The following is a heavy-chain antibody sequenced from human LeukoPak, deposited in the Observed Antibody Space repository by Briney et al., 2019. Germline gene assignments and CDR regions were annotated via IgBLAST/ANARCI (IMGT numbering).Heavy chain of an antibody. CDR2: IYTSGST. Sequence: PSETLSLTCTVSGGSISSGSHYWSWIRQPAGKGLEWIGRIYTSGSTNYNPSLKSRVTISIATSKNQFSLKLSSVTAAATAVYYCARDGWFAESRYIDLWGRGTLVTVSS. CDR3: ARDGWFAESRYIDL. V-gene: IGHV4-61*02. J-gene: IGHJ2*01. CDR1: GGSISSGSHY. D-gene: IGHD3-10*01.